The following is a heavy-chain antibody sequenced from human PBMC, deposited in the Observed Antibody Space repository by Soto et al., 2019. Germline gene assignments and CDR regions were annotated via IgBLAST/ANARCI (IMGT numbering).Heavy chain of an antibody. D-gene: IGHD1-1*01. CDR1: GFTVSINY. CDR3: ARVRLNYAFDI. CDR2: IYSGGST. V-gene: IGHV3-53*01. Sequence: PGGSLRLSCAASGFTVSINYMSWVRQAPGKGLEWVSVIYSGGSTYYADSVKGRFTISRDNSKNTLYLQMNSLRAEDTAVYYCARVRLNYAFDIWGQGTMVTVSS. J-gene: IGHJ3*02.